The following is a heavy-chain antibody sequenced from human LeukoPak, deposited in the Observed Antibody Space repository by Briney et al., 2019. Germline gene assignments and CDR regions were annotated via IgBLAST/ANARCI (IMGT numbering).Heavy chain of an antibody. J-gene: IGHJ6*03. CDR2: INPNSGGT. Sequence: ASVKVSCKASGYTFTGYYMHWVRQAPGQGLEWMGWINPNSGGTNYAQKFQGRVTMTRDTSISTAYMELSRLRSDDTAVYYCARDHEPMGAYYYYMDVRGKGTTVTISS. CDR1: GYTFTGYY. CDR3: ARDHEPMGAYYYYMDV. V-gene: IGHV1-2*02. D-gene: IGHD3-10*01.